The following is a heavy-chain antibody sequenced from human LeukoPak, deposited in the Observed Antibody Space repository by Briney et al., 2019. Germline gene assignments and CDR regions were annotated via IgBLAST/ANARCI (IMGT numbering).Heavy chain of an antibody. V-gene: IGHV3-53*01. D-gene: IGHD1-14*01. Sequence: GGSLRLSCAASGFTVSGNYMSWVRQAPGKGLEWVSVIYSGGTTYYADSVKGRFTISRDISRNTVYLQMNSLRAEDTAVYYCAREEPNNHNWFDPWGQGTLVTVSS. J-gene: IGHJ5*02. CDR3: AREEPNNHNWFDP. CDR2: IYSGGTT. CDR1: GFTVSGNY.